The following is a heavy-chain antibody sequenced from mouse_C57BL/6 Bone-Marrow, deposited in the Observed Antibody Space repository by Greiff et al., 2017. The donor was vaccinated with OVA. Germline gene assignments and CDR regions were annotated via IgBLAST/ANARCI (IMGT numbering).Heavy chain of an antibody. Sequence: VQLKESGAELVKPGASVKLSCTASGFNIKDYYMHWVKQRTEQGLEWIGRIDPEDGETKYAPKFQGKSTITADTSSNTAYLQLSSLTSEDTAVYYCAREGSSSYWYFDVWGTGTTVTVSS. CDR3: AREGSSSYWYFDV. D-gene: IGHD1-1*01. CDR1: GFNIKDYY. V-gene: IGHV14-2*01. J-gene: IGHJ1*03. CDR2: IDPEDGET.